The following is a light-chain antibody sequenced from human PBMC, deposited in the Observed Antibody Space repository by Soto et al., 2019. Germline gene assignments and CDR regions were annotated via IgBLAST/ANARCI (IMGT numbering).Light chain of an antibody. CDR3: LLSYSGTRGV. CDR1: TGAVTSDHY. J-gene: IGLJ1*01. Sequence: QTVVTQEPSLTVSPGGTVTLTCGSTTGAVTSDHYPYWFQLKPGQAPRTLIFDTKHKHSWTPVRFSGSLLGDKAALTLAGAQPEDEAEYYCLLSYSGTRGVFGTGTKLTVL. V-gene: IGLV7-46*01. CDR2: DTK.